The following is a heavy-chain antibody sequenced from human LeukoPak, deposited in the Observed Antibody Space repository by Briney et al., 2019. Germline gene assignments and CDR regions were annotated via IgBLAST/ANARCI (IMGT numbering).Heavy chain of an antibody. CDR2: IYSNGIT. J-gene: IGHJ2*01. D-gene: IGHD3-22*01. V-gene: IGHV4-4*08. Sequence: SETLSLTCTVSGGSIFGHYFNWIRQAPGKGLEWIGYIYSNGITSYNPSLRSRVTMSIATSRSKFSRRLTSVTAAATAIYYCASRAYYDTGGYSPASGYFDLWGRGTLVTVSS. CDR1: GGSIFGHY. CDR3: ASRAYYDTGGYSPASGYFDL.